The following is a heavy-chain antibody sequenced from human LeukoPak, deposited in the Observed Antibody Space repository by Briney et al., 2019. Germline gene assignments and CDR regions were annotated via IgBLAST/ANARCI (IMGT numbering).Heavy chain of an antibody. D-gene: IGHD3-10*01. J-gene: IGHJ3*02. V-gene: IGHV3-20*04. CDR2: VNWSGENT. CDR3: TRSSQFSGSVLLFAFDI. Sequence: GGSLRLSCAASGFTFSSYGMSWVRQAPGKGLEWVAGVNWSGENTGYADSVKGRFTISRDNAKNSLYLQMNSLKTEDTAVYYCTRSSQFSGSVLLFAFDIWGQGTMVTVSS. CDR1: GFTFSSYG.